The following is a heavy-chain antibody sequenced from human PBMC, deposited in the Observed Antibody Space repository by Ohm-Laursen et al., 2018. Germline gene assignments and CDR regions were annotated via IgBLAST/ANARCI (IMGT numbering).Heavy chain of an antibody. CDR3: ARGVYHGSGKYYFDY. CDR2: ISGSGGST. V-gene: IGHV3-23*01. D-gene: IGHD3-10*01. J-gene: IGHJ4*02. CDR1: GFTFSSFY. Sequence: SLRLSCAAPGFTFSSFYLNWVRQTPGKGLEWVSVISGSGGSTNYGDSAKGRFTISRDNAKNTLYLEMNSLRAEDTAVYYCARGVYHGSGKYYFDYWGQGTLVTVSS.